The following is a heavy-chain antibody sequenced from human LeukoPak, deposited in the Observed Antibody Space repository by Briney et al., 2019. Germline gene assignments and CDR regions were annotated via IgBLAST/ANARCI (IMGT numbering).Heavy chain of an antibody. CDR3: ARDHLDYYDSSGYYY. Sequence: SETLSLTCAVSGGSISSSNWWSWVRQPPGKGLEWIGEIYHSGSTNYNPSLKSRVTISVDTSKNQFSLKLSSVTAADTAVYYCARDHLDYYDSSGYYYWGQGTLVTVSS. CDR1: GGSISSSNW. V-gene: IGHV4-4*02. CDR2: IYHSGST. J-gene: IGHJ4*02. D-gene: IGHD3-22*01.